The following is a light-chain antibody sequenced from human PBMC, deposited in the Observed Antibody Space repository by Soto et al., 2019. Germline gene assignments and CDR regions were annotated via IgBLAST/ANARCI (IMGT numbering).Light chain of an antibody. V-gene: IGLV2-14*01. CDR1: SRDVGGYNS. CDR2: DVS. CDR3: SSYTTGGSYV. Sequence: QSALTQPASVSGSPGLSIAISCTGTSRDVGGYNSVSWYQQQPGKVPKLMIYDVSNRPSGVSNRFSGSKSANTAALTISGLQAEDEGDYYCSSYTTGGSYVFGTGTKVTVL. J-gene: IGLJ1*01.